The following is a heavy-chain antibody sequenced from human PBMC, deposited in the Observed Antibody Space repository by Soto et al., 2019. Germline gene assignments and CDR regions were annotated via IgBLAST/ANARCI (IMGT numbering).Heavy chain of an antibody. CDR3: ARLVSNWYFDY. CDR2: VSGSGGST. V-gene: IGHV3-23*01. Sequence: EVPLLESGGGLVQPGGSLRLSCAASGFTCSSYAMRWVRQAPGKGLEWVSAVSGSGGSTYYADSVKGRFTISRDNAKNTVYLHMNSLRAEDTALYYCARLVSNWYFDYWGQGTLVTVSS. J-gene: IGHJ4*02. CDR1: GFTCSSYA. D-gene: IGHD1-1*01.